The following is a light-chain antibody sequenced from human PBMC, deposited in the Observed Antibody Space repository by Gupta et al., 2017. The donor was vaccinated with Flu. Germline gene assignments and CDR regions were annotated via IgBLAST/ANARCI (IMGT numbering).Light chain of an antibody. Sequence: VMTQTPLSLSVTPGQPASISCKSSQSLLHNDGRTHLYWYLQKQGQTPQLLIYEVANRFSGAPDRFSGSGSGTAFTLTISRLETEDFGIYQCMHSNKLLLTLGEGTKLEIK. CDR2: EVA. J-gene: IGKJ4*01. CDR1: QSLLHNDGRTH. V-gene: IGKV2D-29*01. CDR3: MHSNKLLLT.